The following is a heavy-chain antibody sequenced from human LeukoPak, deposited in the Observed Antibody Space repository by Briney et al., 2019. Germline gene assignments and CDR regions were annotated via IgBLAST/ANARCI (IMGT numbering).Heavy chain of an antibody. CDR3: ARDTDTVTTILDY. V-gene: IGHV3-74*01. Sequence: PGGSQRLSCAASGFTFSSYWIHWVRQAPGKGLVWVSRINSDGSSTSYADSVKGRFTISRDNAKNTLYLQMNSLRAEDTAVYYCARDTDTVTTILDYWGQGTLVTVSS. D-gene: IGHD4-17*01. CDR2: INSDGSST. CDR1: GFTFSSYW. J-gene: IGHJ4*02.